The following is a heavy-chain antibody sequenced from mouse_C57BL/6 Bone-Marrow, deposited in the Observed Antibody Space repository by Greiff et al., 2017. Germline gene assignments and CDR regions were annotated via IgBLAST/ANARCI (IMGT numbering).Heavy chain of an antibody. CDR1: GYTFTSYW. D-gene: IGHD2-10*01. J-gene: IGHJ2*01. V-gene: IGHV1-5*01. CDR3: TREVRLLLYFDY. Sequence: EVQLQQSGPVLARPGASVKMSCKTSGYTFTSYWMHWVKQRPGQGLEWIGAIYPGNSDTSYNQKFKGKAKLTAVTAASTAYMELSSLTNEDSAVYYCTREVRLLLYFDYWGQGTTLTVSS. CDR2: IYPGNSDT.